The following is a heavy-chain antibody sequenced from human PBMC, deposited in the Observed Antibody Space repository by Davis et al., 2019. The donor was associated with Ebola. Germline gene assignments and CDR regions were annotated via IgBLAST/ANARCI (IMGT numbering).Heavy chain of an antibody. CDR1: GGSISSYY. D-gene: IGHD3-3*01. J-gene: IGHJ4*02. Sequence: SETLSLTCTVSGGSISSYYWSWIRQPPGKGLEWIGEINHSGSTNYNPFLKSRVTISVDTSKNQFSLKLSSVTAADTAVYYCARGRGTIFGVVRLDYWGQGTLVTVSS. CDR2: INHSGST. CDR3: ARGRGTIFGVVRLDY. V-gene: IGHV4-34*01.